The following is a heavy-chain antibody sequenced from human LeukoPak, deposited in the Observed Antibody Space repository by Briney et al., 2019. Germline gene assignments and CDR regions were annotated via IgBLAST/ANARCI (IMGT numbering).Heavy chain of an antibody. CDR2: ISRSSSYI. Sequence: PGGSLRLSCAASGFTFSSYSMNWVRQAPGKGLEWVSSISRSSSYIYYADSVKGRFTISRDNAKNSLYLQMNSLRAEDTAVYYCAREYCTTSSCYYYYMDVWGKGTTVTISS. CDR1: GFTFSSYS. J-gene: IGHJ6*03. V-gene: IGHV3-21*01. CDR3: AREYCTTSSCYYYYMDV. D-gene: IGHD2-2*01.